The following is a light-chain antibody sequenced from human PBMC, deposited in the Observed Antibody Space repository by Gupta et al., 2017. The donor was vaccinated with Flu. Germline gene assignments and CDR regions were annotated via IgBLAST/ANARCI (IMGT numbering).Light chain of an antibody. Sequence: SYELTQPPSVAVSPGHTARITCSGDALPKQYAYWYQQKPGQAPVLVIDKDSERPSGIPGRVSGSSSGTTVTLTISGVQAEDEADYDCQSADSSGTYPGVVFGGGTKLTVL. J-gene: IGLJ2*01. CDR3: QSADSSGTYPGVV. V-gene: IGLV3-25*02. CDR2: KDS. CDR1: ALPKQY.